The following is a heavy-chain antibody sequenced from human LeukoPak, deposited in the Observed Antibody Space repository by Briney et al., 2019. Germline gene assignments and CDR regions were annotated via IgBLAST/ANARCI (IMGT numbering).Heavy chain of an antibody. V-gene: IGHV3-7*01. J-gene: IGHJ2*01. CDR1: GFTLSSYR. CDR2: IKQDGSEK. Sequence: GGSLRLSCAASGFTLSSYRMSWVRQAPGKGLEWVANIKQDGSEKYYVDSVKGRFTISRDNAKNSLYLQMNSLRAEDTAVYYCARGTWYSSSWYDWYFDLWGRGTPVTVSS. D-gene: IGHD6-13*01. CDR3: ARGTWYSSSWYDWYFDL.